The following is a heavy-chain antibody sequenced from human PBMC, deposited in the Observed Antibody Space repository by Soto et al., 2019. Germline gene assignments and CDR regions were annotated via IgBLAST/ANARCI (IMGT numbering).Heavy chain of an antibody. CDR1: GGTFSSYT. J-gene: IGHJ4*02. Sequence: QVQLVQSGAEVKKPGSSVKVSCKASGGTFSSYTITWVRQAPGQGLEWMGGIVPILRTTNSAPTFPGRVPITADESTITAYMELSNLRYGDTAGYYGARPRYCSGGRCYNNLDYWGQGTLVSVAS. CDR3: ARPRYCSGGRCYNNLDY. D-gene: IGHD2-15*01. V-gene: IGHV1-69*16. CDR2: IVPILRTT.